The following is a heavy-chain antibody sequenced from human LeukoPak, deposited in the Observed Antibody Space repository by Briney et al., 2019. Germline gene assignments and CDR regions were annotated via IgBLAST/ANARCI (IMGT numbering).Heavy chain of an antibody. D-gene: IGHD3-22*01. Sequence: GSLRLSCAASGFTFSNAWMSWVRQAPGKGLEWVGRIKSKTDGGTTDYAAPVKGRFTISRDDSKNTLYLQMNSLKTEDTAVYYCTTRDSSGYYYYLDYWGQGTLVTVSS. V-gene: IGHV3-15*01. CDR2: IKSKTDGGTT. J-gene: IGHJ4*02. CDR1: GFTFSNAW. CDR3: TTRDSSGYYYYLDY.